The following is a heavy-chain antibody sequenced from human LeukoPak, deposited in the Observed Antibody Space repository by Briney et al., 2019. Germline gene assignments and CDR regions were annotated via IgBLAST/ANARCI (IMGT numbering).Heavy chain of an antibody. Sequence: AGGSLRLSCAASGFTFSSYAMHWVRQAPGKGLEWVAVISYDGSNKYYADSVKGRFTFSRDNSKNTLYLQMNSLRAEDTAVYYCARVGSGWYGDYWGRGTLVTVSP. CDR2: ISYDGSNK. J-gene: IGHJ4*02. CDR3: ARVGSGWYGDY. CDR1: GFTFSSYA. D-gene: IGHD6-19*01. V-gene: IGHV3-30-3*01.